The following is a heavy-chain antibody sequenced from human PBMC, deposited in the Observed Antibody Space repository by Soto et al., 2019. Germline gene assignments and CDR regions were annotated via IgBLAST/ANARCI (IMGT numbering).Heavy chain of an antibody. Sequence: PGGSLRLSSAASGFTVSSNYMSWVRQAPGKGLEWVSVIYSGGSTYYADSVKGRFTISRDNSKNTLYLQMNSLRAEDTAVYYCARDLGYSNYLNFDYWGQGTLVTVSS. CDR2: IYSGGST. J-gene: IGHJ4*02. V-gene: IGHV3-53*01. CDR1: GFTVSSNY. CDR3: ARDLGYSNYLNFDY. D-gene: IGHD4-4*01.